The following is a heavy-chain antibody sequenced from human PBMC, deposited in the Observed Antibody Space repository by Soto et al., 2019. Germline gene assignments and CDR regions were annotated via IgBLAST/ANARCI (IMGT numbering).Heavy chain of an antibody. CDR1: RGSISSGTNY. Sequence: SETLSLTCTVSRGSISSGTNYWAWVRQPPGKGLEWIANIYYSGSTFYNPSLKSRVTISLDTSKNQFSLKLRSVTAADTAIYYCARHGRSGGSSYSGWFDPWGQGTLVTVSS. CDR3: ARHGRSGGSSYSGWFDP. V-gene: IGHV4-39*01. J-gene: IGHJ5*02. CDR2: IYYSGST. D-gene: IGHD2-15*01.